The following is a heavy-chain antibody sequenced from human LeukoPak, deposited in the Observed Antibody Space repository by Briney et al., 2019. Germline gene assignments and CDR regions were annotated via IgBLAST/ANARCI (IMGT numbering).Heavy chain of an antibody. J-gene: IGHJ4*02. CDR3: ASLRERSYYTRGFDY. V-gene: IGHV4-39*01. CDR1: GGSISSSSYY. CDR2: IYYSGST. D-gene: IGHD5-18*01. Sequence: SETLSLTCAVSGGSISSSSYYWGWIRQHPGKGLEWIGSIYYSGSTYYNSSLKSRVTISVDTSKNQFSLKLSSVTAADTAVYYCASLRERSYYTRGFDYWGQGSLVTVSS.